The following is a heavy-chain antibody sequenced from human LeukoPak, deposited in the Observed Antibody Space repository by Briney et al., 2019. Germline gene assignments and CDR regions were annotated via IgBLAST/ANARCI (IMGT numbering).Heavy chain of an antibody. CDR1: GGSFSTYS. Sequence: SETLSLTCAVYGGSFSTYSWSWIRQPPGKGLEWIGDINYSGNTNYNPSFKSRVIASIDTSKDQFSLKLNSVTAGDTAVYYCARHVDMTTVNYYYLDVWGKGTTVTVSS. D-gene: IGHD4-11*01. CDR2: INYSGNT. J-gene: IGHJ6*03. CDR3: ARHVDMTTVNYYYLDV. V-gene: IGHV4-34*01.